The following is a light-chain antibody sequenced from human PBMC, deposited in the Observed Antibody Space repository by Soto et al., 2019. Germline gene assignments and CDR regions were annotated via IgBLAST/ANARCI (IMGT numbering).Light chain of an antibody. J-gene: IGLJ1*01. V-gene: IGLV2-14*01. CDR1: SSDVGGYNY. Sequence: QSVLTQPASVSGSPGQSITISCTGTSSDVGGYNYVSWYQQQPGKAPKFMIYDVTNRPSGVSNRFSGSKSGNTASLTISGLQAEDEADYYCCSYTTSNTRKRVFGTGTKVTVL. CDR2: DVT. CDR3: CSYTTSNTRKRV.